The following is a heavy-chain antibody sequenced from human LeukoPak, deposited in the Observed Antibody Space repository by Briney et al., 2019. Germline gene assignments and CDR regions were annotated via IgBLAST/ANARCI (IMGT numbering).Heavy chain of an antibody. V-gene: IGHV3-23*01. CDR1: GFSFRSYA. CDR2: XAGGGGNI. CDR3: AKIWAGDYYYFYGMDI. J-gene: IGHJ6*02. Sequence: GGSLRLSCAASGFSFRSYAMMWVRQAPGKGXXXXXXXAGGGGNIWYADSVKGRFTISRDNSKNTLYLQMNSLSADDTAVYFCAKIWAGDYYYFYGMDIWGQGTAVTVSS. D-gene: IGHD7-27*01.